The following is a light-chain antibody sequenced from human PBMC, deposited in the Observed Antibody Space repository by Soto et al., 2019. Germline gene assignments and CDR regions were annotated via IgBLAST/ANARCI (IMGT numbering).Light chain of an antibody. CDR2: EVS. J-gene: IGLJ2*01. CDR3: AAWDDSLKGPV. V-gene: IGLV2-14*01. CDR1: SSDVGGYTS. Sequence: QSALTQPPSLSGSPGQSITISCTGTSSDVGGYTSVSWYQQHPGKAPKLVIYEVSDRPSGVSSRFSGSKSGNTASLTISGLQAEDEADYYCAAWDDSLKGPVFGGGTKLTVL.